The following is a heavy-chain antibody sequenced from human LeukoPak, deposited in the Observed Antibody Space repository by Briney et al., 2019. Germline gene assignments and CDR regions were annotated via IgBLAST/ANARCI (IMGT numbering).Heavy chain of an antibody. V-gene: IGHV3-74*01. CDR3: ARGPAANSGNYYVGDY. Sequence: GGSLRLSCAASELTFSNYWMHWVRQAPGKGLVWVSRINTDGGTTSYADSVKGRFTISRDNAKNTLYLEMNSLGAEDTAVYYCARGPAANSGNYYVGDYWGQGTLVIVSS. CDR1: ELTFSNYW. J-gene: IGHJ4*02. D-gene: IGHD1-26*01. CDR2: INTDGGTT.